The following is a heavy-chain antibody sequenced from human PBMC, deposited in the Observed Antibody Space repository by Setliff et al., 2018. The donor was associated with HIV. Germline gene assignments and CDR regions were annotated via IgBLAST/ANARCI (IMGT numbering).Heavy chain of an antibody. Sequence: PSETLSLTCAVYGGSLSGHYWTWIRQPPGEGLEWIGEINHSGKTNYNPSLKGRVTISVDTSKNQFSLKLSSVTAADTAVYYCARARGMVRGVISYWGQGTLVTVSS. CDR3: ARARGMVRGVISY. CDR1: GGSLSGHY. J-gene: IGHJ4*02. D-gene: IGHD3-10*01. V-gene: IGHV4-34*01. CDR2: INHSGKT.